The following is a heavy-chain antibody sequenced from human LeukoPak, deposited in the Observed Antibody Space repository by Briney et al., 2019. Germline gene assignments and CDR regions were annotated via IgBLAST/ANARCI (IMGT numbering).Heavy chain of an antibody. CDR3: TTDPHHTAPLAF. CDR1: GFTFSDAW. J-gene: IGHJ4*02. D-gene: IGHD5-18*01. CDR2: IKSKTDGGTT. Sequence: GGSLRLSCAVSGFTFSDAWMSWVRQAPGKGLEWVGRIKSKTDGGTTEYAPPVKGRFTISRDDSKNTLYLQMNSLKTEDTAVYYCTTDPHHTAPLAFWGQGTLVTVSS. V-gene: IGHV3-15*01.